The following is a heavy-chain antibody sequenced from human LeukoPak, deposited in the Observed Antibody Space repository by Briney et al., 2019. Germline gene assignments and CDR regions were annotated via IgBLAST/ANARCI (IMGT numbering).Heavy chain of an antibody. D-gene: IGHD2-15*01. CDR2: ISGSGGST. CDR1: GFTFSSYG. Sequence: GGSLRLSRAASGFTFSSYGMSWVRQAPGKGLEWVSAISGSGGSTYYADSVKGRFTISRDNSKNTLYLQMNSLRAEDTAVYYCAKLDCSGGSCYPPTDWGQGTPVTVSS. CDR3: AKLDCSGGSCYPPTD. J-gene: IGHJ4*02. V-gene: IGHV3-23*01.